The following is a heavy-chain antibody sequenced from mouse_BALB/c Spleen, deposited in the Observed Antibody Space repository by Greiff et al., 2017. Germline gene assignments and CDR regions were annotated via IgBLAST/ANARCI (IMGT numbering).Heavy chain of an antibody. Sequence: EVQLVESGGGLVQPGGSRKLSCAASGFTFSSFGMHWVRQAPEKGLEWVAYISSGSSTIYYADTVKGRFTISRDNPKNTLFLQMTSLRSEDTAMYYCAREGDYGSSYAMDYWGQGTSVTVSS. CDR2: ISSGSSTI. J-gene: IGHJ4*01. CDR1: GFTFSSFG. CDR3: AREGDYGSSYAMDY. V-gene: IGHV5-17*02. D-gene: IGHD1-1*01.